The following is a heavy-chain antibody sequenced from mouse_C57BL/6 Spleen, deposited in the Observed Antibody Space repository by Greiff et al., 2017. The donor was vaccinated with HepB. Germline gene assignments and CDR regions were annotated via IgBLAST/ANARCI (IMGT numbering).Heavy chain of an antibody. V-gene: IGHV1-76*01. CDR1: GYTFTDYY. CDR2: IYPGSGNT. J-gene: IGHJ3*01. Sequence: VQLQQSGAELVRPGASVKLSCKASGYTFTDYYINWVKQRPGQGLEWIARIYPGSGNTYYNEKFKGKATLTAEKSSSTAYMQLSSLTSEDSAVYFCAREDYSNPWFAYWGQGTLVTVSA. CDR3: AREDYSNPWFAY. D-gene: IGHD2-5*01.